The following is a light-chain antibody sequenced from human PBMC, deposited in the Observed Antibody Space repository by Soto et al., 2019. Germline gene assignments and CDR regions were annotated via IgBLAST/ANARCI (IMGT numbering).Light chain of an antibody. CDR2: RNN. CDR1: SSNIGSKY. J-gene: IGLJ1*01. Sequence: QSVLTQPPSASGTPGQRVTISCSGSSSNIGSKYVYWYQQLPGTAPKLLIYRNNQRPSGVPDRFSGSKSGTSASLAISGLRSEYEADYYCAAWDDSLSGYVFGTGTKLTVL. CDR3: AAWDDSLSGYV. V-gene: IGLV1-47*01.